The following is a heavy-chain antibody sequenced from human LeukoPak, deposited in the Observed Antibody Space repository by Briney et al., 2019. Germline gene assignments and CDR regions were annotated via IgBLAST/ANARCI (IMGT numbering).Heavy chain of an antibody. CDR3: ARSDIVVVPAAIPRYNWFDP. V-gene: IGHV1-69*13. Sequence: SVKVSCKASGGTFSSYAISWVRQAPGQGLEWMGGIIPIFGTANYAQKFQGRVTITADVSTSTAYMELSSLRSEDTAVYYCARSDIVVVPAAIPRYNWFDPWGQGTLVTVSS. J-gene: IGHJ5*02. D-gene: IGHD2-2*02. CDR1: GGTFSSYA. CDR2: IIPIFGTA.